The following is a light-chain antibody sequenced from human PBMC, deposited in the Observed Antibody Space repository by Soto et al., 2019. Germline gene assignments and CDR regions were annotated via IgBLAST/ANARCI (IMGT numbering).Light chain of an antibody. CDR1: QSISSY. CDR3: QQSYSTPQT. CDR2: AAS. Sequence: DIQMIQSPSSPSASVGDRVTITWRASQSISSYLNWYQQKPGKAPKLLIYAASSLQSGVPSRFSGSGSGTDFTLTISSLQPEDFATYYCQQSYSTPQTFGQGTKVDIK. J-gene: IGKJ1*01. V-gene: IGKV1-39*01.